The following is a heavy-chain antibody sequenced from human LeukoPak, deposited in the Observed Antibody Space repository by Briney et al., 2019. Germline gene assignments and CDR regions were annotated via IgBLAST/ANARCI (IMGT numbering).Heavy chain of an antibody. V-gene: IGHV5-51*01. CDR3: ARIEGSTFDY. CDR1: GHSFATHW. J-gene: IGHJ4*02. Sequence: GESLKISCKAPGHSFATHWIGWVRQMPGKGLEWMGIIYPGDSDTRYSPSFQGQVTISADKSITTAYLQWSSLKASDTAMYYCARIEGSTFDYWGQGTLVTVSS. CDR2: IYPGDSDT.